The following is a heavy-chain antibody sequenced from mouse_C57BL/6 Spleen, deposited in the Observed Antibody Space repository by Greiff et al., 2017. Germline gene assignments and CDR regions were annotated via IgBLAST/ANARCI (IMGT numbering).Heavy chain of an antibody. CDR1: GYTFTDYY. D-gene: IGHD1-1*01. CDR3: ARWGSSYAFDY. V-gene: IGHV1-26*01. CDR2: INPNNGGT. Sequence: EVQLQQSGPELVKPGASVKISCKASGYTFTDYYMNWVKQSHGKSLEWIGDINPNNGGTNYNQKFKGKATLTVDKSSSTAYMELRSLTSEDSAVYYCARWGSSYAFDYWGQGTTLTVSS. J-gene: IGHJ2*01.